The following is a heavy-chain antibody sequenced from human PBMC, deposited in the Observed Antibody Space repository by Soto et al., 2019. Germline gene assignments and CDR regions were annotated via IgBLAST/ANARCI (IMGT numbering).Heavy chain of an antibody. Sequence: QVQLVQSGAEVKKPGSSVKVSCKASGGTFSSYAISWVRQAPGQGLEWMGGIIPIFSTADYAQKFPGRVTITADEATSTAYVELSSLRSEDTAVYYCAKNPENYYYGMDVWGQGTTVTVSS. CDR3: AKNPENYYYGMDV. CDR1: GGTFSSYA. J-gene: IGHJ6*02. CDR2: IIPIFSTA. V-gene: IGHV1-69*12.